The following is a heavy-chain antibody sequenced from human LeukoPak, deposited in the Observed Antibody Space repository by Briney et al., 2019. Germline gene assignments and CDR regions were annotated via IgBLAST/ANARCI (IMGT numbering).Heavy chain of an antibody. CDR2: ISSSSSYI. CDR1: GFTFSSYS. V-gene: IGHV3-21*01. D-gene: IGHD5-24*01. CDR3: ARDASGWLQLPFDY. Sequence: GGSLRLSCAASGFTFSSYSMNWVRQAPGKGLEWVSSISSSSSYIYHADSVKGRFTISRDNAKNSLYLQMNSLRAEDTAVYYCARDASGWLQLPFDYWGQGTLVTVSS. J-gene: IGHJ4*02.